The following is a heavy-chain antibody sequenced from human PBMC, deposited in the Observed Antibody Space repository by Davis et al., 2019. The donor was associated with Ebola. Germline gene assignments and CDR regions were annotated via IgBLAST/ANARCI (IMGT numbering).Heavy chain of an antibody. CDR3: ARDSFPGGFDY. Sequence: GESLKISCAASGFTFSSYWMHWVRQAPGKGLVWVSRINSDGSSTSYADSVKGRFTISRDNAKNTLYLQMNSLRAEDTAVYYCARDSFPGGFDYWGQGTLVTVSS. CDR2: INSDGSST. CDR1: GFTFSSYW. D-gene: IGHD4-23*01. J-gene: IGHJ4*02. V-gene: IGHV3-74*01.